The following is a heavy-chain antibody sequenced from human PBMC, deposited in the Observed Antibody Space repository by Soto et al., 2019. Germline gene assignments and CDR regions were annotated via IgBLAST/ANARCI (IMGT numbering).Heavy chain of an antibody. V-gene: IGHV3-33*01. CDR2: IRYDGSNK. D-gene: IGHD2-2*01. J-gene: IGHJ4*02. CDR3: AREDIVVVPAAYFDY. Sequence: LRLSCAASGFTFSSYGMHWVRQAPGKGLEWVAVIRYDGSNKYYADSVKGRFTISRDNSKNTLYLQMNSLRAEDTAVYYCAREDIVVVPAAYFDYWGQGTLVTVSS. CDR1: GFTFSSYG.